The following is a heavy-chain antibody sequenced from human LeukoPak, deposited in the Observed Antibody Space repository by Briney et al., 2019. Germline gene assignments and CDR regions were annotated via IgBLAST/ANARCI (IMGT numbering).Heavy chain of an antibody. CDR1: GGSISGHY. V-gene: IGHV4-59*11. D-gene: IGHD3-22*01. CDR3: ARVGGTSGYYYNFDY. CDR2: IHYSGST. Sequence: SETLSLTCNVSGGSISGHYWSWIRQPPGKALEWIAYIHYSGSTNYNPSLKSRVTISVDTSKTQFSLKVNSVTAAGTAVYYCARVGGTSGYYYNFDYWGQGTLVTVSS. J-gene: IGHJ4*02.